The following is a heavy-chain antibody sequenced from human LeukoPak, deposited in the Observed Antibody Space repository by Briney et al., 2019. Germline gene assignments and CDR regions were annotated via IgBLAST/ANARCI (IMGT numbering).Heavy chain of an antibody. CDR2: INPSGGST. CDR3: ARYSGSLGDY. Sequence: GASVKVSCKASGFAFTSYYMHWVRQAPGQGLEWIGIINPSGGSTSYAQKFQGRVTMTRDTSTSTVYMELSSLRSEDTAVYYCARYSGSLGDYWGQGTLVTVSS. D-gene: IGHD1-26*01. J-gene: IGHJ4*02. V-gene: IGHV1-46*01. CDR1: GFAFTSYY.